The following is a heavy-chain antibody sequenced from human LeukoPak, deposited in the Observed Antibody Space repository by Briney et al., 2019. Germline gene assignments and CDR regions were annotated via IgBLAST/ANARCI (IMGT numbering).Heavy chain of an antibody. CDR1: GGTFSSYA. CDR2: IIPIFGTA. J-gene: IGHJ4*02. D-gene: IGHD3-22*01. CDR3: ARCSPGDSSNFYAVLQY. V-gene: IGHV1-69*06. Sequence: SVKVSCKASGGTFSSYAISRVRQAPGQGLEWMGGIIPIFGTANYAQKFQGRVTITADKSTNTAYLEISSLTSDDTAVYYCARCSPGDSSNFYAVLQYWGQGTQVTVST.